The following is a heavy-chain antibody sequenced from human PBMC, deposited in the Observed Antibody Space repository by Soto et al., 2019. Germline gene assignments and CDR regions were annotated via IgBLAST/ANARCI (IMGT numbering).Heavy chain of an antibody. CDR2: INPNSGGT. D-gene: IGHD5-18*01. CDR1: GYTFTGYY. CDR3: AGDRSGYSYGGEYYFDY. J-gene: IGHJ4*02. Sequence: ASVKVSCKASGYTFTGYYMHWVRQAPEQGLEWMGWINPNSGGTNYAQKFQGRVTMTRDTSISTAYMELSRLRSDDTAVYYCAGDRSGYSYGGEYYFDYWGQGTLVTVSS. V-gene: IGHV1-2*02.